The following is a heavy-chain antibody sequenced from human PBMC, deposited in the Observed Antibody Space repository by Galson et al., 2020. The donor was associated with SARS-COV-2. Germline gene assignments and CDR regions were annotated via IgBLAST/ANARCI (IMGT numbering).Heavy chain of an antibody. Sequence: GESLKISCAASGLTFNTSGMYWVRRAPGRGLEWVAVISGSGASTYYADSVKGRFTISRDNSKNMMYLQMNSLRADDTALYYCAKEAYPGKITGTLDWGQGTLVTVSS. D-gene: IGHD1-7*01. CDR3: AKEAYPGKITGTLD. V-gene: IGHV3-23*01. CDR1: GLTFNTSG. CDR2: ISGSGAST. J-gene: IGHJ4*02.